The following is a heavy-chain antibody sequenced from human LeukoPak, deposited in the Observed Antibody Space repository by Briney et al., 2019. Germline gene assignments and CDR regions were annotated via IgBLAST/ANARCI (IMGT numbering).Heavy chain of an antibody. V-gene: IGHV3-21*01. J-gene: IGHJ4*02. CDR3: AADSSRVVV. CDR1: GFTFSSYS. D-gene: IGHD6-13*01. Sequence: GGSLRLSCAASGFTFSSYSMNWVRQAPGKGLEWVSSISSSSSYIYYADSVKGRFTISRDNAKNSLYPQMNSLRAEDTAVYYCAADSSRVVVWGQGTLVTVSS. CDR2: ISSSSSYI.